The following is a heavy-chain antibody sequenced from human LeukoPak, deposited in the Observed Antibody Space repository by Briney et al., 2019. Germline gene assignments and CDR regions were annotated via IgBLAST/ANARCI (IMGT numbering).Heavy chain of an antibody. V-gene: IGHV4-39*07. CDR3: ARGGVQQLVKSSWFDP. Sequence: PSETLSLTCSISGGSISSSNYYWGWFRQPPGKGLEWIGSIHYSGNTYYNPSLKSRLTTSADTSKNHVSLKLTSVAAADTAVYYCARGGVQQLVKSSWFDPWGQGTLVTVSS. CDR1: GGSISSSNYY. CDR2: IHYSGNT. J-gene: IGHJ5*02. D-gene: IGHD6-6*01.